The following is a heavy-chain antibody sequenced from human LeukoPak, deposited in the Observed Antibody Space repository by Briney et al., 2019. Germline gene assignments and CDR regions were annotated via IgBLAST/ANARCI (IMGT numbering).Heavy chain of an antibody. CDR1: GASISGSGYY. D-gene: IGHD2-15*01. J-gene: IGHJ6*03. V-gene: IGHV4-39*01. CDR2: IYYSGST. Sequence: SETLSLTCAVSGASISGSGYYWGWIRQPPGKGLEWIGNIYYSGSTYYNASLQSRVTISIDTSKNQFSLRLNSVTAADTAAYYCARQAGSFYFYYYMDVWGKGTTVTISS. CDR3: ARQAGSFYFYYYMDV.